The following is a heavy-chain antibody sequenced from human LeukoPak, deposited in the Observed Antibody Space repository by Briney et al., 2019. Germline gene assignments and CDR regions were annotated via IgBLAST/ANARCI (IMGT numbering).Heavy chain of an antibody. D-gene: IGHD6-19*01. CDR2: ISGSGGST. Sequence: GRSLRLSCAASGFTFSSYAMTWVRQAPGKGLEWVSSISGSGGSTYYADSVKGRFTISRDNSKNTLYLQMNSLRPEDTAVYYCAKSYSSGWYFYGMDVWGQGTTVTVSS. J-gene: IGHJ6*02. CDR3: AKSYSSGWYFYGMDV. CDR1: GFTFSSYA. V-gene: IGHV3-23*01.